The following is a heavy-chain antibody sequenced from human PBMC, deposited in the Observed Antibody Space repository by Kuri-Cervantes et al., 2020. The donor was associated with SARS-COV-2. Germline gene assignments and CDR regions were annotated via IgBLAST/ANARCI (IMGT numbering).Heavy chain of an antibody. D-gene: IGHD1-26*01. V-gene: IGHV1-18*01. CDR1: GYTFTSYG. J-gene: IGHJ4*02. CDR2: ISAYNGNT. Sequence: ASVKVSCKASGYTFTSYGISWVRQAPGQGLEWMGWISAYNGNTNYAQKLQGRVTMTRDTSTSTVYMELSSLRSEDTAVYYCARGAMGRSYSDQFDYWGQGTLVTVSS. CDR3: ARGAMGRSYSDQFDY.